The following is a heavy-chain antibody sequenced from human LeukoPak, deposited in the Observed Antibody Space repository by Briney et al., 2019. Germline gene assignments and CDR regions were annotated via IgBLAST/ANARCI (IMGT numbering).Heavy chain of an antibody. CDR3: ARGLAYYDILTG. CDR2: IIPIFGTA. V-gene: IGHV1-69*05. J-gene: IGHJ4*02. D-gene: IGHD3-9*01. CDR1: GGTFSSYA. Sequence: SSVTVSFKASGGTFSSYAISWVRQAPGQGLEWMGGIIPIFGTANYAQKFQGRVAITTDESTSTAYMELSSLRSEDTAVYYCARGLAYYDILTGWGQGTLVTVSS.